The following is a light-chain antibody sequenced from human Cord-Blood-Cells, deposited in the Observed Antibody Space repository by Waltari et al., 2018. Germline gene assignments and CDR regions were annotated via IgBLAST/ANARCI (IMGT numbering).Light chain of an antibody. CDR2: EGS. J-gene: IGLJ3*02. V-gene: IGLV2-23*01. CDR1: SRDVGSYHL. Sequence: QSALTQPASVSGSPGPSHTISCTGTSRDVGSYHLVYWYQQHPGKATQLMIYEGSTRPSGFSNRFSGSKSGNTASLTISGLQAEDEADYYCCSYAGSSTWVFGGGTKLTVL. CDR3: CSYAGSSTWV.